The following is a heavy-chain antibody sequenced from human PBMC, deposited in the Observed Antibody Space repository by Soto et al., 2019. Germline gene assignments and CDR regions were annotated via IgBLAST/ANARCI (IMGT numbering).Heavy chain of an antibody. CDR3: ARGISKYISWYEPHPWFHP. CDR2: LYFNGGT. CDR1: GGPINSPDYY. Sequence: PSETLSLTCNFSGGPINSPDYYWSWIRQSPGKGLEWIGYLYFNGGTQYNPSLRTPVSMSLDTSKKHFSLKMRSVTAADTAVYYCARGISKYISWYEPHPWFHPWGQAPL. D-gene: IGHD6-13*01. J-gene: IGHJ5*02. V-gene: IGHV4-30-4*01.